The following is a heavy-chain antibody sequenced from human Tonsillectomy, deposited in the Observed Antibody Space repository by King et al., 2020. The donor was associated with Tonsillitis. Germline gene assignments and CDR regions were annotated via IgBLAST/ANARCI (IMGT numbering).Heavy chain of an antibody. CDR2: INSDGNST. CDR1: GFTFSSYW. J-gene: IGHJ6*02. CDR3: ARDLDIVVVPVASASPDGMDV. D-gene: IGHD2-2*01. V-gene: IGHV3-74*01. Sequence: VQLVESGGGLVQPGGSLRLSCAASGFTFSSYWMHWVRQAPGKGLVWVSRINSDGNSTSYADSVKGRFTISRGNAKNTLYLQMNSLRAEETAVYYCARDLDIVVVPVASASPDGMDVWGQGTTVTVSS.